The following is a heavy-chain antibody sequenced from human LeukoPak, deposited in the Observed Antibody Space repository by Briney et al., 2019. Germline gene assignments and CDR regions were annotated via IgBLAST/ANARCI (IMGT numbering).Heavy chain of an antibody. CDR3: ARVYSGSYGY. Sequence: ASETLSLTCAVYGGSFSDSYWSWSRQSPGKGLEWIGEINHSGCTNYNPSLKSRVTISVDTSKNQLSLKLSSVTAADTAVYYCARVYSGSYGYWGQGTLVTVSS. CDR1: GGSFSDSY. J-gene: IGHJ4*02. V-gene: IGHV4-34*01. D-gene: IGHD1-26*01. CDR2: INHSGCT.